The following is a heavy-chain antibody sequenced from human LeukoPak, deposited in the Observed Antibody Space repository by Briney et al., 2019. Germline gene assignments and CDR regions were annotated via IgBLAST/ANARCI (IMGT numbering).Heavy chain of an antibody. D-gene: IGHD3-9*01. CDR3: AKEADDWSPRPFDY. CDR1: GFTFSSYA. Sequence: HPGGSLRLSCAASGFTFSSYAMTWVRQAPGKGLEWVSAIGGSGDSTYYADSVKGRFTISRDNSKNTLYLQMNSLTAEDTAVYYCAKEADDWSPRPFDYWGQGTLVTVSS. CDR2: IGGSGDST. V-gene: IGHV3-23*01. J-gene: IGHJ4*02.